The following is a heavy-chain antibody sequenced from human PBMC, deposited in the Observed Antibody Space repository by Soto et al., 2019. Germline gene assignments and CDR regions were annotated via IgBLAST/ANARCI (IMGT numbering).Heavy chain of an antibody. CDR3: ARVIPGAEAWFDP. J-gene: IGHJ5*02. CDR2: ISAYTDDP. CDR1: GYSFDRYG. Sequence: ASVKVSCKASGYSFDRYGISWVRQAPGQRLEWMGWISAYTDDPNYAQKFQGRVTMTIDTSTSTAYLDLRSLTSDDTAVYYCARVIPGAEAWFDPWGQGTLVTVSS. V-gene: IGHV1-18*01. D-gene: IGHD2-2*01.